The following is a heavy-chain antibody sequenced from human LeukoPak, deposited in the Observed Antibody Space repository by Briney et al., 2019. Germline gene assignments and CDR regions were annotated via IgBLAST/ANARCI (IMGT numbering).Heavy chain of an antibody. V-gene: IGHV3-30-3*01. Sequence: GRSLRLSCAASGFTFSSYAMRWVRQAPGKGLEWVAVISYDGSNKYYADSVKGRFTISRDNSKNTLYLQMNSLRAEDTAVYYCARDGYYSYYFDYWGQGTLVTVSS. CDR2: ISYDGSNK. J-gene: IGHJ4*02. D-gene: IGHD1-26*01. CDR3: ARDGYYSYYFDY. CDR1: GFTFSSYA.